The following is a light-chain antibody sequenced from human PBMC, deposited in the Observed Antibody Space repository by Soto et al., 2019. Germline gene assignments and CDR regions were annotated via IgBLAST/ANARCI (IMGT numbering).Light chain of an antibody. CDR2: AAS. CDR1: QGISSY. CDR3: QQYYSYPRT. Sequence: AIRMTQSPSSFSASTGDRVTITCRASQGISSYLAWYQQKPGKAPKLLIYAASTLQSGVPSRFSGSGSGTDFTLTISCLQSEDFATYYCQQYYSYPRTFGQATKVVIK. J-gene: IGKJ1*01. V-gene: IGKV1-8*01.